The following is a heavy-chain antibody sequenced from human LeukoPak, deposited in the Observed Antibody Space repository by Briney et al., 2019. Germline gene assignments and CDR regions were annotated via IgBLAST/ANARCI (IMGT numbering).Heavy chain of an antibody. CDR1: GFTFDDYG. CDR3: TRVPGGSYYAELDY. D-gene: IGHD1-26*01. Sequence: PGGSLRLSCAASGFTFDDYGMSWVRQAPGKGLEWVSGINWNGGSTGYTDSVKGRFTISRDNAKNSLYLQMNSLRAEDTALYYCTRVPGGSYYAELDYWGQGTLVTVSS. CDR2: INWNGGST. V-gene: IGHV3-20*04. J-gene: IGHJ4*02.